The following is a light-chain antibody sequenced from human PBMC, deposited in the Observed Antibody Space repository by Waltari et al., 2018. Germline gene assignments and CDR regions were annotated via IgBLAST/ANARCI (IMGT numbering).Light chain of an antibody. CDR3: QQYNSYLYT. Sequence: DIQMTQSPSTLSASVGDRVTITCRASQSISSWLAWYQQKPGKAPNLLIDKASNLKSGVPSRFSGSGSGTEFTLTISSLQPDDFATYYCQQYNSYLYTFGQGTKLEIK. CDR1: QSISSW. V-gene: IGKV1-5*03. CDR2: KAS. J-gene: IGKJ2*01.